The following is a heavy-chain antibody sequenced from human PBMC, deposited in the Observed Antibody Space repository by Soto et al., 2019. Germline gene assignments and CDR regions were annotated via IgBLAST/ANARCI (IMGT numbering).Heavy chain of an antibody. Sequence: VQLVQSGPEVKKPGASVKVSCKASGYTFTSFGITWVRQAPGQGLEWRGWISAYNGNTNYPQKVQGRGTMTTDTPTSTAYMELMSRRSDDPAVYYCAIYKTVAGPRGPSRSYYDYYGMDGWGQGTTGTVSS. J-gene: IGHJ6*01. CDR3: AIYKTVAGPRGPSRSYYDYYGMDG. CDR1: GYTFTSFG. D-gene: IGHD6-19*01. V-gene: IGHV1-18*01. CDR2: ISAYNGNT.